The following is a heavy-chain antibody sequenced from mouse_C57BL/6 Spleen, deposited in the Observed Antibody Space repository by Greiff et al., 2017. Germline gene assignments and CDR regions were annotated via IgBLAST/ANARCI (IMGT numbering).Heavy chain of an antibody. D-gene: IGHD6-1*01. Sequence: EVQLQQSGPELVKPGASVKISCKASGYTFTDYNMHWVKQSHGKSLEWIGYINPNNGGTSYNQKFKGKATLTVNKSSSTAYMELRSLTSEESAVYYCARGATGWYFDVWGTGTTVTVSS. J-gene: IGHJ1*03. CDR3: ARGATGWYFDV. CDR1: GYTFTDYN. V-gene: IGHV1-22*01. CDR2: INPNNGGT.